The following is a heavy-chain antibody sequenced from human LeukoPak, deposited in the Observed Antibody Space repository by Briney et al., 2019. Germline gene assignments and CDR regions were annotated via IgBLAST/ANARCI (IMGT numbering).Heavy chain of an antibody. CDR3: ATLSVKGIVGATDY. V-gene: IGHV3-7*01. CDR2: IKQDGSEK. J-gene: IGHJ4*02. Sequence: GGSLRLSCAASAFSLNAYNMSWVRQAPGKGLEWVANIKQDGSEKYYVDSVKGRFTISRDNAKNSLYLQMNSLRAEDTAVYYCATLSVKGIVGATDYWGQGTLVTVSS. D-gene: IGHD1-26*01. CDR1: AFSLNAYN.